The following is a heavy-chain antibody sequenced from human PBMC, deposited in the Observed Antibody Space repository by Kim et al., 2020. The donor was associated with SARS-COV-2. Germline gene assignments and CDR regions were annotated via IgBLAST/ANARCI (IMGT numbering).Heavy chain of an antibody. CDR3: ARPSYGSGSYSPIDY. D-gene: IGHD3-10*01. Sequence: GESLKISCKGSGYSFTSYWIGWVRQMPGKGLEWMGIIYPGDSDTRYSPSFQGQVTISADKSISTAYLQWSSLKASDTAMYYCARPSYGSGSYSPIDYWGQGTLVTVSS. J-gene: IGHJ4*02. V-gene: IGHV5-51*01. CDR2: IYPGDSDT. CDR1: GYSFTSYW.